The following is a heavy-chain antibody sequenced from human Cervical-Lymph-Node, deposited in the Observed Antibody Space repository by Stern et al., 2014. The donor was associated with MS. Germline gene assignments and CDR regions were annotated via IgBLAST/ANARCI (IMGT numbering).Heavy chain of an antibody. CDR3: AHTSKGTSLDY. J-gene: IGHJ4*02. Sequence: ESGPTLVKPTQTLTLTCSFSGFSLTKSGVGVGWIRQPPGKALEWLTLIYWDDDKRYSPSLKSRLTITKDTSKSQVTLTMTNMDPVDTGTYFCAHTSKGTSLDYWGQGTLVTVSS. CDR1: GFSLTKSGVG. D-gene: IGHD1-7*01. V-gene: IGHV2-5*02. CDR2: IYWDDDK.